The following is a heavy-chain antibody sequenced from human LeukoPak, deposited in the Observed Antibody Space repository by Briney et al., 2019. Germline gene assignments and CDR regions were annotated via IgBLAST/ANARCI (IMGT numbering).Heavy chain of an antibody. CDR1: DYTFTSYG. Sequence: GASVKVSCKAFDYTFTSYGITWVRQAAGQGLEWMGWISAYNGNTNYAEKLQGRVTMTTDTSTSTAYMELRSLRSDDTAVYYCARGDYDTSNYQYYWGQGTLVTVSS. D-gene: IGHD3-22*01. CDR2: ISAYNGNT. V-gene: IGHV1-18*01. J-gene: IGHJ4*02. CDR3: ARGDYDTSNYQYY.